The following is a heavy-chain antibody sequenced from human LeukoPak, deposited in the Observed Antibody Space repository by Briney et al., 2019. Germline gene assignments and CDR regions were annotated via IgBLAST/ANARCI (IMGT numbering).Heavy chain of an antibody. Sequence: GSLRLSCTASGFTCGDYAMSWVRRAPGKGREWVGFIRSKAYGGKREYAAPVNGKFTISSDDSKSIAYLQLNTQKTEDTAVYYCTRDVVPAATADYRGHGTLVTVCS. J-gene: IGHJ4*01. CDR3: TRDVVPAATADY. CDR2: IRSKAYGGKR. D-gene: IGHD2-2*01. V-gene: IGHV3-49*04. CDR1: GFTCGDYA.